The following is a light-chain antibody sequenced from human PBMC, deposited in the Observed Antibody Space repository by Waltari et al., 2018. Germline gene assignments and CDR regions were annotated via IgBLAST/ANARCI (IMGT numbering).Light chain of an antibody. V-gene: IGKV2-28*01. CDR3: MQALQTPWT. CDR2: LGS. J-gene: IGKJ1*01. CDR1: QSLLHSNGYNY. Sequence: QSPLSLPVTPGEPASISCRSSQSLLHSNGYNYLDWYLQKPGQSPQLLIYLGSNRASGVPDRFSGSGSGTDFTLKISRVEAEDVGVYYCMQALQTPWTFGQGTKVEIK.